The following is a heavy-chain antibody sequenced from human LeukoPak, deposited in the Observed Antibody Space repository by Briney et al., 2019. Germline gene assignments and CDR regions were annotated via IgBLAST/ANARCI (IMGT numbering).Heavy chain of an antibody. CDR2: ISSSGSTI. Sequence: PGGSLRLSCAASGFTFSSYEMNWVRQAPGKGLEWVSYISSSGSTIYYADSVKGRFTISRDNAKNTLYLQMNSLRAEDTAVYYCARAYTGDDYGESVWGQGTLVTVSS. CDR3: ARAYTGDDYGESV. V-gene: IGHV3-48*03. J-gene: IGHJ4*02. D-gene: IGHD4-17*01. CDR1: GFTFSSYE.